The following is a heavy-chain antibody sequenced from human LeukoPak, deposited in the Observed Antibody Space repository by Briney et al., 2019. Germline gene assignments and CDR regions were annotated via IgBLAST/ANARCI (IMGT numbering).Heavy chain of an antibody. J-gene: IGHJ4*02. CDR1: GFTFSSYW. D-gene: IGHD3-16*02. V-gene: IGHV3-74*01. CDR2: MDTDRRTI. Sequence: PGGSLRLSCAGSGFTFSSYWMHWVRHGAGKGLVWVSRMDTDRRTINYADSVKGRFNISRDNAKNTLYLQMNSLTVEDTAVYYCARAGSYRFDYWGQGTLVTVSS. CDR3: ARAGSYRFDY.